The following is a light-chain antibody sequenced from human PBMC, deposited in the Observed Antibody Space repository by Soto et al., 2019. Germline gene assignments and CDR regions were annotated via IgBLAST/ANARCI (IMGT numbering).Light chain of an antibody. CDR2: GTS. Sequence: EIVMTQSPGTLSVTPGERATLSCRASQSVNSNLAWYQQKAGQAPRLLIYGTSTRATGIPARFSGSGSGTDFTLTISSLQFEDFAVYYCQQYNNWPRTFGQGTKV. V-gene: IGKV3-15*01. CDR1: QSVNSN. CDR3: QQYNNWPRT. J-gene: IGKJ1*01.